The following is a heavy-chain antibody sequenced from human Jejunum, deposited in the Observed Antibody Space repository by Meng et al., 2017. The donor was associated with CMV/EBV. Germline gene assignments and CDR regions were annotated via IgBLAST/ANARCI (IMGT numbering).Heavy chain of an antibody. CDR3: SRVHPYYFGMDV. CDR1: GSTFSSYD. CDR2: IGVAGDT. Sequence: AAYGSTFSSYDMHWVRKATGKGLEWVSTIGVAGDTYYVGSVKGRFTISRETAKNSLYLQMNSLRAGDTAVYYCSRVHPYYFGMDVWGQGTTVTVSS. J-gene: IGHJ6*02. V-gene: IGHV3-13*01.